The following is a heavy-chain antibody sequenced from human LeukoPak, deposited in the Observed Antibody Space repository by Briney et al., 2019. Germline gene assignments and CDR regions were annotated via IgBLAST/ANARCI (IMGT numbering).Heavy chain of an antibody. D-gene: IGHD6-13*01. CDR3: ARTFSSSWYGFAFDI. CDR2: IYYSGST. CDR1: GGSISSYY. Sequence: SETLSLTCTVSGGSISSYYWSWIRQPPGKGLEWIGYIYYSGSTNYNPSLKSRVTISVDTSKNQFSLKLSSVTAADTAVYYCARTFSSSWYGFAFDIWGQGTMVTVSS. V-gene: IGHV4-59*01. J-gene: IGHJ3*02.